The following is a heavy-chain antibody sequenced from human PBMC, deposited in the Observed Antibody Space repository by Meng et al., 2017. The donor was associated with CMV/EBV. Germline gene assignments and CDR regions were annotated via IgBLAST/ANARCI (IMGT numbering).Heavy chain of an antibody. CDR3: AKGMTGARPHFWSGSVHGGP. J-gene: IGHJ5*02. Sequence: GESLKISCAASGFTFSSYAMSWVRQAPGKGLEWVSAISGSGGSTYYADSVKGRFTISRDNSKDTLYLQMNSLRAEDTAVYYCAKGMTGARPHFWSGSVHGGPWGQGTLVTVSS. CDR2: ISGSGGST. D-gene: IGHD3-3*02. CDR1: GFTFSSYA. V-gene: IGHV3-23*01.